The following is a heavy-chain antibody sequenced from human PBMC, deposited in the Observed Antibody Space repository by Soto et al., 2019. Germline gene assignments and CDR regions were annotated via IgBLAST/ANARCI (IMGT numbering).Heavy chain of an antibody. CDR1: RFTFSVYA. V-gene: IGHV3-23*01. CDR3: ARQEYSTTWYLEY. CDR2: ISGSGGAT. D-gene: IGHD6-13*01. Sequence: EVQLLESGGGVVQHGGSLRLSWAASRFTFSVYAMSWVRQAPGKGLEWVSGISGSGGATYYPDSGKGRFTISRDNSKNTLYLQMNRLRAEDTAVYYCARQEYSTTWYLEYWGHGILVTVSS. J-gene: IGHJ4*01.